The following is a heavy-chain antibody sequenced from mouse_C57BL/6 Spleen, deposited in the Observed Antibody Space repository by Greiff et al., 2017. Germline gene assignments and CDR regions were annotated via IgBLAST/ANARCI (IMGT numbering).Heavy chain of an antibody. V-gene: IGHV1-69*01. D-gene: IGHD3-3*01. J-gene: IGHJ3*01. CDR3: ARWGDGTWFAY. CDR1: GYTFTSYW. Sequence: VQLQQPGAELVMPGASVKLSCKASGYTFTSYWMHWVKQRPGQGLEWIGEIDPSDSYTNYNQKFKGKSTLTVDKSSSTAYMQLSSLTSEDSAVYYCARWGDGTWFAYWGQGTLVTVSA. CDR2: IDPSDSYT.